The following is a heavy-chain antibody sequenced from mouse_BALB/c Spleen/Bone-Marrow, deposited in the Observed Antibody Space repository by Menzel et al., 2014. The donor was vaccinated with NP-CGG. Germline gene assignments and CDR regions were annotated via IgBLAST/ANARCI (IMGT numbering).Heavy chain of an antibody. V-gene: IGHV1S137*01. CDR3: ARSGSVRNALDY. CDR1: GYTFTNNA. Sequence: VKLVESGAELARPGVSVKISCKGSGYTFTNNAIHWVKQSRAKSLEWIGIISTYYGDTTYNQKFKGKATMTVDKSSSAASLRLARLTSEDSAIYYCARSGSVRNALDYWGQGTPVTVSA. D-gene: IGHD1-1*01. J-gene: IGHJ4*01. CDR2: ISTYYGDT.